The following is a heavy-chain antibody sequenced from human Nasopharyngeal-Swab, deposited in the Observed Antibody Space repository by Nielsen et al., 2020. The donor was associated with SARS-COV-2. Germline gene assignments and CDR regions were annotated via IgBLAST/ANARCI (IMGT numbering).Heavy chain of an antibody. J-gene: IGHJ4*02. D-gene: IGHD6-19*01. V-gene: IGHV4-59*01. CDR2: IYDSGST. Sequence: IRQRPGKGLEWIGYIYDSGSTNYNPSLKSRVTISVDTSKNQFSLKLSSVTAADTAVYYCARDQRGSGWYSWSQGLDYWGQGTLVTVSS. CDR3: ARDQRGSGWYSWSQGLDY.